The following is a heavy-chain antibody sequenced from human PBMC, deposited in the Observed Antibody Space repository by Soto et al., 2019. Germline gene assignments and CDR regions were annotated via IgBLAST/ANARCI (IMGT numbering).Heavy chain of an antibody. CDR1: VGSISSGGYS. CDR2: IYHSGST. Sequence: QLQLHESGSGMVKPSQTLSLTCAVSVGSISSGGYSWSWIRQQPGKGLEWIGYIYHSGSTYYNPSLKSRVTISVDRSKNQCSLKLRSVTAADTAVYSGARIPTTRGQGNLIT. J-gene: IGHJ4*02. D-gene: IGHD2-2*01. CDR3: ARIPTT. V-gene: IGHV4-30-2*01.